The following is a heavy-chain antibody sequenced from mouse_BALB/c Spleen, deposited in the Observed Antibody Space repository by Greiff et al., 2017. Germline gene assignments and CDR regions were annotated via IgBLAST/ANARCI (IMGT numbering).Heavy chain of an antibody. V-gene: IGHV1S81*02. Sequence: QVQLQQSGAELVKPGASVKLSCKASGYTFTSYYMYWVKQRPGQGLEWIGEINPSNGGTNFNEKFKSKATLTVDKSSSTAYMQLSSLTSEDSAVYYCTRDDYDDYAMDYGGQGTSVTVSS. CDR1: GYTFTSYY. CDR2: INPSNGGT. J-gene: IGHJ4*01. CDR3: TRDDYDDYAMDY. D-gene: IGHD2-4*01.